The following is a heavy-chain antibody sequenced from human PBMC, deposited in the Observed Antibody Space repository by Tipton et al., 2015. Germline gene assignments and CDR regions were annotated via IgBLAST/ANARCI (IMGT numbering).Heavy chain of an antibody. D-gene: IGHD5-24*01. Sequence: TLSLTCTVSGGSVSSGSYYWSWIRQPPGKGLEWIGYIYYSGSTNYNPSLKSRVTISVDTSKNQFSLMLRSVTAADTAVYYCARDVEHGMDVWGQGTTVTVSS. V-gene: IGHV4-61*01. CDR1: GGSVSSGSYY. CDR2: IYYSGST. J-gene: IGHJ6*02. CDR3: ARDVEHGMDV.